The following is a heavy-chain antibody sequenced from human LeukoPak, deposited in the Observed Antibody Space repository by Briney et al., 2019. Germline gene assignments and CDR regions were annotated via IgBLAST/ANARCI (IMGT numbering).Heavy chain of an antibody. CDR3: ARDGDGYERWFDP. V-gene: IGHV4-59*01. CDR1: GGSISSYY. CDR2: IYYSGGT. J-gene: IGHJ5*02. Sequence: SETLSLTCTASGGSISSYYWSWIRQPPGKGLEWIGYIYYSGGTNYNPSLKSRVTISVDTSKNQFSLKLSSVTAADTAVYYCARDGDGYERWFDPWGQGTLVTVSS. D-gene: IGHD5-24*01.